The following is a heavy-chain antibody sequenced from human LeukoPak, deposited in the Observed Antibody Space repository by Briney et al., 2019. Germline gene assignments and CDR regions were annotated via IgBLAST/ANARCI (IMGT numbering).Heavy chain of an antibody. CDR1: GYTFTRHY. V-gene: IGHV1-2*02. Sequence: GASVKVSCKASGYTFTRHYMHWVRQAPGQGLEWMGWINPNSGGTNYAQKFQGRVTMTRDTSISTAYMELSRLRSDDTAVYYCARGLVVVSQSDYWGQGILVTVSS. D-gene: IGHD3-22*01. CDR3: ARGLVVVSQSDY. CDR2: INPNSGGT. J-gene: IGHJ4*02.